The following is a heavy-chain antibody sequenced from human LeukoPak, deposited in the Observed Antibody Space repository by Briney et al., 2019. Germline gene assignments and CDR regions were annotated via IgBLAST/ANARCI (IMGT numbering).Heavy chain of an antibody. J-gene: IGHJ4*02. Sequence: SETLSLTCTVSGGSISSGDYYWNWIRQPPGKGLEWIGYIYNSGGTYYNPSLESRVTISKDTSKNRFSLKLSSVTAADTAVYYCARGIGYSSSWYNYWGQGTLVTVSS. CDR3: ARGIGYSSSWYNY. V-gene: IGHV4-30-4*02. CDR1: GGSISSGDYY. CDR2: IYNSGGT. D-gene: IGHD6-13*01.